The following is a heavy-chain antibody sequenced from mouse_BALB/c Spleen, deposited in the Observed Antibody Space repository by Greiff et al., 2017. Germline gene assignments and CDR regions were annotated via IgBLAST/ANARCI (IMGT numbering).Heavy chain of an antibody. D-gene: IGHD2-3*01. V-gene: IGHV2-4-1*01. CDR3: ARNWGGYYVKYFDV. CDR2: IWSGGST. Sequence: VKLQESGPGLVQPSQSLSITCTVSGFSLTSYGVHWVRQSPGKGLEWLGVIWSGGSTDYNAAFISRLSISKDNSKSQVFFKMNSLQADDTAIYYCARNWGGYYVKYFDVWGAGTTVTVSS. J-gene: IGHJ1*01. CDR1: GFSLTSYG.